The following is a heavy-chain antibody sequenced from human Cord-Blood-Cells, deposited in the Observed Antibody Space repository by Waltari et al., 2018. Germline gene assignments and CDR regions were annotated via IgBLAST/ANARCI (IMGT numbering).Heavy chain of an antibody. Sequence: QVQLVQSGAEVKKPGSSVKVSCKASGGTFSSYAISWVRQAPGQGLEWMGGMSPILGTANYAQKVQGRVTITADESTSTAYMELSSLRSEDTAVYYCARIILTGYYNWFDPWGQGTLVTVSS. D-gene: IGHD3-9*01. CDR3: ARIILTGYYNWFDP. CDR1: GGTFSSYA. CDR2: MSPILGTA. J-gene: IGHJ5*02. V-gene: IGHV1-69*12.